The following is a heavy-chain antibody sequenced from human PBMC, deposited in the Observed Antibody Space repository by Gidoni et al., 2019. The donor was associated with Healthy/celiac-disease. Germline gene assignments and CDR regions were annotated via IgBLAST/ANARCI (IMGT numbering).Heavy chain of an antibody. CDR1: GYTFTSYA. D-gene: IGHD1-26*01. Sequence: QVQLVQSGAEVKKPGASVTVSCTASGYTFTSYAMHWVRQAPGQRLEWMGWINAGNGNTKYSQKFQGRVTITRDTSASTAYMELSSLRSEDTAVYYCASTKGVGATGPFDYWGQGTLVTVSS. V-gene: IGHV1-3*01. J-gene: IGHJ4*02. CDR3: ASTKGVGATGPFDY. CDR2: INAGNGNT.